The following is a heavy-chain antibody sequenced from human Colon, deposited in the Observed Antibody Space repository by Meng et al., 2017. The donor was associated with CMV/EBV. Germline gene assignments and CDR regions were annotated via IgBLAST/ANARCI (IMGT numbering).Heavy chain of an antibody. V-gene: IGHV3-23*01. J-gene: IGHJ4*02. D-gene: IGHD3-22*01. CDR3: ARGTEGYYPDY. CDR2: ISGSDDNT. CDR1: RFTFSSYA. Sequence: GGSLRLSCAASRFTFSSYAMSWVRQAPGKGLEWVSTISGSDDNTYYADSVKGRFTISRDNSKNTLYLQMNSLRAEDTAVYYCARGTEGYYPDYWGQGTLVTVSS.